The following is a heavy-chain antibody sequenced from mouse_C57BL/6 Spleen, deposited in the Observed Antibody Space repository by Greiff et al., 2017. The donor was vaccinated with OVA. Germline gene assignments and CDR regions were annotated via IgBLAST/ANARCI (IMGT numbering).Heavy chain of an antibody. Sequence: EVKLVESGGGLVQPGGSLSLSCAASGFTFTDYYMSWVRQPPGKALEWLGFIRNKANGYTTEYSASVKGRFTISRDNSQSILYLQMNALRAEDSATYYCARYDGYHPNWFAYWGQGTLVTVSA. CDR2: IRNKANGYTT. J-gene: IGHJ3*01. D-gene: IGHD2-3*01. V-gene: IGHV7-3*01. CDR1: GFTFTDYY. CDR3: ARYDGYHPNWFAY.